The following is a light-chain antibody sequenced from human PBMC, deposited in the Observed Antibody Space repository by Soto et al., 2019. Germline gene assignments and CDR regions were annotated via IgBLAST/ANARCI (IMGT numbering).Light chain of an antibody. CDR2: DAS. CDR1: QDITIY. V-gene: IGKV1-33*01. Sequence: DVQMTQSTSSLSASVGDRVTITCQAIQDITIYLNRYQHKPCKAPNLRIYDASNLKTGVPSRCSGGGSGTDFTFPVSSLQPEDVATYFCHHSDNHLLTFGGGNKVEL. J-gene: IGKJ4*01. CDR3: HHSDNHLLT.